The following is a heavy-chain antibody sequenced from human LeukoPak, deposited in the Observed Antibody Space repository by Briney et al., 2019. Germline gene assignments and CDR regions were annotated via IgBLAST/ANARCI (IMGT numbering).Heavy chain of an antibody. J-gene: IGHJ4*02. V-gene: IGHV1-8*01. Sequence: ASVKVSCKASGYTFTSYDINWVRQATGQGLEWMGWMNPNSGNTGYAQKFQGRVTMTRNTSISTDYMELSSLRSEDTAVYYCARSIETLTYSSSWYFPVDYWGQGTLVTVSS. CDR3: ARSIETLTYSSSWYFPVDY. CDR2: MNPNSGNT. CDR1: GYTFTSYD. D-gene: IGHD6-13*01.